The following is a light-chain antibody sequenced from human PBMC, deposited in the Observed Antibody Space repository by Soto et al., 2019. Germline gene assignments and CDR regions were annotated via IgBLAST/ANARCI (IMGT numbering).Light chain of an antibody. J-gene: IGKJ2*01. V-gene: IGKV3-11*01. CDR3: QQRGYT. CDR1: QSVSSY. Sequence: EIVLTQSPATLSLSPGERATLSCRACQSVSSYLAWYQQKPGQAPRLLIYDASSRATGIPARFSGSGSGTDFTLTISSLEPEDFAVYYCQQRGYTFGQGTKLEI. CDR2: DAS.